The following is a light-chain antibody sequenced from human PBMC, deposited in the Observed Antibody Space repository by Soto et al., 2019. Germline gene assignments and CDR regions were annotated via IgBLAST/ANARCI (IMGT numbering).Light chain of an antibody. Sequence: QSVLTQPPSVAAAPGQKVTVSCSGSSSNIGGNSVSWYQQLPGTVPKLLIYDDNKRPSGIPDRFSGSKSGTSATLGITGFQTGDEADYYCGSWDSSLSAYVFGTGTKVTVL. CDR2: DDN. V-gene: IGLV1-51*01. CDR3: GSWDSSLSAYV. CDR1: SSNIGGNS. J-gene: IGLJ1*01.